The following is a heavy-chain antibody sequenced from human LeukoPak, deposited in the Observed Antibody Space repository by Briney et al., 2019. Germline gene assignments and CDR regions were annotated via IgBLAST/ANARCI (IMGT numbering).Heavy chain of an antibody. CDR3: ARTYSSSFLPFAVAGTEYFQH. V-gene: IGHV1-2*02. D-gene: IGHD6-19*01. Sequence: ASVKVSCKASGYTFTGYYMHWVRQAPGQVLEWMGWINPNSGGTNYAQKFQGRVTMTRDTSISTAYMELSRLRSDDTAVNYCARTYSSSFLPFAVAGTEYFQHWGQGTLVTVSS. CDR2: INPNSGGT. J-gene: IGHJ1*01. CDR1: GYTFTGYY.